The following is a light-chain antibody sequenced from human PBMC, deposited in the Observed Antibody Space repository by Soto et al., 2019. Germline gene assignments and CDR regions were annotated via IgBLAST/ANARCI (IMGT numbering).Light chain of an antibody. CDR3: QTWVTGIQV. CDR1: SGHSNYA. V-gene: IGLV4-69*01. CDR2: LNSDGSH. J-gene: IGLJ2*01. Sequence: QLVLTQSPSASASLGASVKLTCTLSSGHSNYAIAWHQQRPEKGPRYLMKLNSDGSHSKGDGIPDRFSGSSSGAERYLTISSLQSEEEADYYCQTWVTGIQVFGGGTKLTVL.